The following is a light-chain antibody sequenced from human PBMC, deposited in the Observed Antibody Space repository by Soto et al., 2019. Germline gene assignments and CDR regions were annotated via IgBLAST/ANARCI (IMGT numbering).Light chain of an antibody. CDR1: ERLSAVY. CDR2: GAF. Sequence: EIVLTQSPGPLSLSPGERATLSCRASERLSAVYLAWYQQRPGQPPRLLIYGAFNRATGIPDRFSGSGSGTDFTLIINKLEPEDVAIYYCQEYSGSPPITFGQRTRREMK. V-gene: IGKV3-20*01. J-gene: IGKJ5*01. CDR3: QEYSGSPPIT.